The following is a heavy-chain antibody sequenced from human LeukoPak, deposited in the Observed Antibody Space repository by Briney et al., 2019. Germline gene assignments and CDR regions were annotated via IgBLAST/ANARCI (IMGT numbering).Heavy chain of an antibody. D-gene: IGHD3-3*01. CDR1: GRSINTYF. CDR3: ARGSAYYNY. Sequence: SETLSLTCTVSGRSINTYFWSWIRQPPGKGLEWIGYISSGGSTNYNPSLKSRVTISVYTSKNQFSLKLSSVTAADTAVYYCARGSAYYNYWGQGTLVPVSS. CDR2: ISSGGST. V-gene: IGHV4-59*01. J-gene: IGHJ4*02.